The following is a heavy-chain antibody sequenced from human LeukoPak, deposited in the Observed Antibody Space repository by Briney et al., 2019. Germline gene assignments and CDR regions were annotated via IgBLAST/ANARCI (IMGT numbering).Heavy chain of an antibody. CDR1: GFTFSSAW. J-gene: IGHJ4*02. D-gene: IGHD1-26*01. Sequence: QPGGSLRLSCAAPGFTFSSAWTHWVRHGPGTGLVWVSRITDDGTTTYADSVKGRFTISRDNAKNTLYLQMNSLRAEDTAVYYCVRDRVGPDYWGQGTLVTVSS. CDR3: VRDRVGPDY. CDR2: ITDDGTT. V-gene: IGHV3-74*03.